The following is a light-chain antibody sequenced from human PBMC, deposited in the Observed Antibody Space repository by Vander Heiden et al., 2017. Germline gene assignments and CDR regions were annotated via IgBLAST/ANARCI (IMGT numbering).Light chain of an antibody. CDR1: SSYVGSYNH. CDR2: EVS. CDR3: SSYTSSSTVV. V-gene: IGLV2-18*02. Sequence: QSALTQPPPVSGSPGPPVTILCTGTSSYVGSYNHLPWYQQPPGTAPKLMIYEVSNRPSGVPDRFSGSKSGNTASLTISGLQAEDEADYYCSSYTSSSTVVFGGGTKLTVL. J-gene: IGLJ2*01.